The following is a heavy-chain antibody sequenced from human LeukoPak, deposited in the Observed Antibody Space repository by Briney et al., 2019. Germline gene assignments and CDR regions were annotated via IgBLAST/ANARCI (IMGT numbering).Heavy chain of an antibody. CDR3: ARHGRIAAAANWLDP. Sequence: PSETLSLTCTVSGGSISSSSYYWGWLRQPPGKGLEWIGSIYYSGSTYYNPSLKSRVTISVDTSKNQFSLKLSSVTAADTAVYYCARHGRIAAAANWLDPWGQGTLVTVSS. V-gene: IGHV4-39*01. J-gene: IGHJ5*02. D-gene: IGHD6-13*01. CDR1: GGSISSSSYY. CDR2: IYYSGST.